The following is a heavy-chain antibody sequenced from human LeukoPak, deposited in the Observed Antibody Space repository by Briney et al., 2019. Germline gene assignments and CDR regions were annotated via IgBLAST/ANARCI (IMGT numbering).Heavy chain of an antibody. J-gene: IGHJ4*02. CDR1: GYTFTDYY. CDR2: INPNSGGT. Sequence: GASVKVSCKASGYTFTDYYMHWVRQAPGQGLQWMGWINPNSGGTSYEQMLQGRVTMTRDTSISTAYMELSRLRSDDTAVYYCARGSSEWLVRMDYWGQGTLVTVSS. V-gene: IGHV1-2*02. CDR3: ARGSSEWLVRMDY. D-gene: IGHD6-19*01.